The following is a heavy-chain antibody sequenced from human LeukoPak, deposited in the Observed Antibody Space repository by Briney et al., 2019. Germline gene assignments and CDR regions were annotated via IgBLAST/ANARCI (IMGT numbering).Heavy chain of an antibody. Sequence: PGGSLRLSCAASGFPFSGYWMDWVRQAPGKGKEWVANINQDGSVQYYAASVKGRFTISRDNAKNSLYLQMNSLRAEDTAVYYCSRSLDYLGQGTLVTVSS. CDR2: INQDGSVQ. J-gene: IGHJ4*02. CDR3: SRSLDY. V-gene: IGHV3-7*01. CDR1: GFPFSGYW.